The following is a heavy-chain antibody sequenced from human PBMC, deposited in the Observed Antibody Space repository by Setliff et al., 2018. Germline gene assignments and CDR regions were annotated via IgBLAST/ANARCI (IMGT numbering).Heavy chain of an antibody. CDR3: GRGFSRLEGWGNWSFDS. CDR1: GGSVSNSGFF. Sequence: PSETLSLTCTVSGGSVSNSGFFWGWLRQAPGKGLEWIGNIYDSGSSNYNASLTSRLIITRDPSKNQISLKLTSVTAADTAVYSCGRGFSRLEGWGNWSFDSWGQGTLVTVSS. D-gene: IGHD1-1*01. CDR2: IYDSGSS. J-gene: IGHJ4*02. V-gene: IGHV4-39*01.